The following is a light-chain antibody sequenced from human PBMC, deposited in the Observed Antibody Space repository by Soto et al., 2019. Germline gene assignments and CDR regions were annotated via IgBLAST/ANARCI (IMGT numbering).Light chain of an antibody. CDR1: QSVSSNY. J-gene: IGKJ1*01. Sequence: EILLTQSPGTLSLSPGERSTLXXRASQSVSSNYLAWYQQKPCQAPXLLIYGASNRATGIPDRFSGSGSGTDFTLTISRLEPEDFAVYYCQQYGSSGTFGQGTKVDIK. CDR2: GAS. CDR3: QQYGSSGT. V-gene: IGKV3-20*01.